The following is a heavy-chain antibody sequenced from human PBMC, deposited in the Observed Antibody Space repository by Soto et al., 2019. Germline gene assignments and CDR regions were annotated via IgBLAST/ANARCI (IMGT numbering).Heavy chain of an antibody. V-gene: IGHV4-39*01. Sequence: TSETLSLTCTVSGGSISSSSYYWGWIRQPPGKGLEWIGSIYYSGSTYYNPSLKSRVTISVDTSKNQFSLKLSSVTAADTAVYYCARRSIAARRASMDFDYWGQGTLVTVSS. D-gene: IGHD6-6*01. J-gene: IGHJ4*02. CDR1: GGSISSSSYY. CDR3: ARRSIAARRASMDFDY. CDR2: IYYSGST.